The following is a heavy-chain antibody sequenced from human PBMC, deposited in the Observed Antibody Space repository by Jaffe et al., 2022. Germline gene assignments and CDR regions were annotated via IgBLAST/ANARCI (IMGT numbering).Heavy chain of an antibody. CDR1: GDSIRSYS. CDR2: IYYTGRI. D-gene: IGHD2-15*01. J-gene: IGHJ5*02. V-gene: IGHV4-59*01. CDR3: ARRVQEASCSGGSCGQGNWFDP. Sequence: QVQLQESGPGLVKPSETLSLTCTVSGDSIRSYSWNWIRQPPGKGLEWIGYIYYTGRIDYNPSLKSRVTISVDTSKNQFSLRVNSVTAADTAVYYCARRVQEASCSGGSCGQGNWFDPWGQGTLVTVSS.